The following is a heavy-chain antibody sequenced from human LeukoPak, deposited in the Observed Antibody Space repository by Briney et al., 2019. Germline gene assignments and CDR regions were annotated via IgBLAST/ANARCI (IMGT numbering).Heavy chain of an antibody. D-gene: IGHD3-3*01. J-gene: IGHJ5*02. CDR3: ASQYYDFWSGGNYNWFDP. CDR1: CGSISSSSYY. Sequence: PSDTLSLTCTVSCGSISSSSYYCGWIRQPPGKGLEWIGSIYYSGRTYYNPSLKGRVTISVDTSKNQFSLKLSSVTAADTAVYYCASQYYDFWSGGNYNWFDPWGQGTLVTVSS. V-gene: IGHV4-39*01. CDR2: IYYSGRT.